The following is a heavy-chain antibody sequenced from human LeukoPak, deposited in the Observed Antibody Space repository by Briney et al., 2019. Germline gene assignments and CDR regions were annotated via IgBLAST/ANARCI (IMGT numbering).Heavy chain of an antibody. D-gene: IGHD5-12*01. CDR2: INPNSGGT. V-gene: IGHV1-2*02. Sequence: ASVKVSCKASGYTFTGYYMHWVRQAPGQGLEWMGWINPNSGGTNYAQKLQGRVTMTTDTYTSTAYMELRSLRSDDTPVYYCARTSHYVDIAATIPYGIYYFDYWGQGTLVTVSS. CDR1: GYTFTGYY. CDR3: ARTSHYVDIAATIPYGIYYFDY. J-gene: IGHJ4*02.